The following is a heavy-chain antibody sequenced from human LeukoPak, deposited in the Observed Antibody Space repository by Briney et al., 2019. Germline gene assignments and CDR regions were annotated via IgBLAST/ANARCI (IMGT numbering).Heavy chain of an antibody. Sequence: PSETLSLTCTASGDSISSSYWSWIRQPPGKGLEWIGYMYYSGSTNYNPSLKSRVTISVDTSKNQFSLKLSSVTAADTAVYYCARAPYSSSWYDWFDPWGQGTLVTVSS. CDR1: GDSISSSY. CDR2: MYYSGST. V-gene: IGHV4-59*12. J-gene: IGHJ5*02. D-gene: IGHD6-13*01. CDR3: ARAPYSSSWYDWFDP.